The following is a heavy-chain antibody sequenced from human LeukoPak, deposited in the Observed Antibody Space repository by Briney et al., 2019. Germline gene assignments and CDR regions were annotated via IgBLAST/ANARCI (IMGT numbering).Heavy chain of an antibody. Sequence: SETLSLTCAVSGGSFSANYWSWIRQPPGEGPEWIGEINHTGRTNYNPSLKSRVTISVDMSKNQFSLKLSSVTAADTAVYYCARDDEQWPDDAFDIWGQGTMVTVSS. D-gene: IGHD6-19*01. V-gene: IGHV4-34*01. CDR1: GGSFSANY. CDR2: INHTGRT. CDR3: ARDDEQWPDDAFDI. J-gene: IGHJ3*02.